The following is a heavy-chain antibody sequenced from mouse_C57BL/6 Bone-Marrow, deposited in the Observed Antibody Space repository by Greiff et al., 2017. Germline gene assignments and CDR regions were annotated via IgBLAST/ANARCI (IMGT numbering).Heavy chain of an antibody. J-gene: IGHJ3*01. D-gene: IGHD4-1*01. V-gene: IGHV1-61*01. CDR2: IYPSDSET. CDR1: GYTFTSYW. Sequence: QVQLQQPGAELVRPGSSVKLSCKASGYTFTSYWMDWVKQRPGQGLEWIGNIYPSDSETHYNQKFKDKATLAVDKSSSTAYMQLSSLTSEDSAVYYCARELALCAYWGQGTLVTVSA. CDR3: ARELALCAY.